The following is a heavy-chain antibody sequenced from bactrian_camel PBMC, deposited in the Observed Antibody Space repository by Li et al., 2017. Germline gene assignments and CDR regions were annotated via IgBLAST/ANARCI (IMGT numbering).Heavy chain of an antibody. Sequence: HVQLVESGGGSVQAGGSLRLSCAASGYTYINYCMAWFRQAPGKEREGVAVICEDGSTTYADFVKGRFTISHVNVNNTLHLQMNSLKPEDTAVYYCAADLGWCGSRPLQREFCNWGQGTQVTVS. CDR3: AADLGWCGSRPLQREFCN. CDR1: GYTYINYC. D-gene: IGHD2*01. CDR2: VICEDGST. V-gene: IGHV3S26*01. J-gene: IGHJ4*01.